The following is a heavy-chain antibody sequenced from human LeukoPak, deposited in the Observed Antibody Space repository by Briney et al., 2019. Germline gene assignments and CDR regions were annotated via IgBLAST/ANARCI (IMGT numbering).Heavy chain of an antibody. J-gene: IGHJ5*02. CDR3: VSSPPVGQLPIISYFDP. CDR2: IIPTFGLV. D-gene: IGHD2-2*01. V-gene: IGHV1-69*10. CDR1: GGTFDTYA. Sequence: GASVKVSCKASGGTFDTYAISWVRQAPGQELEWVGGIIPTFGLVNYAEDLQGRATITADKSTSTFFMEMTSLRSDDTAMYYCVSSPPVGQLPIISYFDPWGQGTLVTVSS.